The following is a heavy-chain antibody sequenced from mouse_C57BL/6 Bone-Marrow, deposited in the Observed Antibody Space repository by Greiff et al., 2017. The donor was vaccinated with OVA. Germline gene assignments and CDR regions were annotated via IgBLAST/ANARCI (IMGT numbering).Heavy chain of an antibody. V-gene: IGHV5-16*01. Sequence: EVHLVESEGGLVQPGSSMKLSCTASGFTFSDYYMAWVRQVPEKGLEWVANINYDGSSTYYLDSLKSRFIISRDNAKNILYLQMSSLKSEDTATYYCARGGYDYAMDYWGQGTSVTVSS. D-gene: IGHD2-2*01. CDR2: INYDGSST. CDR1: GFTFSDYY. J-gene: IGHJ4*01. CDR3: ARGGYDYAMDY.